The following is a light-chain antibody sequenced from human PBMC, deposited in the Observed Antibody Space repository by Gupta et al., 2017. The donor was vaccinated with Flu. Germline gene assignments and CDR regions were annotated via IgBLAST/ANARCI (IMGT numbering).Light chain of an antibody. CDR1: PSVSSN. CDR3: QQYNNWPPLT. V-gene: IGKV3-15*01. J-gene: IGKJ4*01. CDR2: GAS. Sequence: EIVMTQSPATLSVSPGERATLSCRASPSVSSNLAWYQQKPGQAPRLLMYGASTRATGIPARFSGSGSGTEFTLTISSLQSEDFAVYYCQQYNNWPPLTVGGGTKVEIK.